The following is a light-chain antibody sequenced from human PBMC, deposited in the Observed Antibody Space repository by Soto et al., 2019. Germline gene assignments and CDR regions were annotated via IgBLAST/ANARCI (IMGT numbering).Light chain of an antibody. Sequence: QSALTQPASVSGSPGQSITISFTGTNSDVGGYDRVSWYQHHPGQAPKLLIFEVYNRPSGFSDRFSGSKSGDTASLTISGLQAEYEADYYCISYIPSTTTPWVFVRGTKLTVL. J-gene: IGLJ3*02. CDR1: NSDVGGYDR. V-gene: IGLV2-14*01. CDR3: ISYIPSTTTPWV. CDR2: EVY.